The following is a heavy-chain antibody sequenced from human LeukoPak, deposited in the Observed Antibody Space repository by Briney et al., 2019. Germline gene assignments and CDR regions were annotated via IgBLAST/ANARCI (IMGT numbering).Heavy chain of an antibody. J-gene: IGHJ4*02. V-gene: IGHV4-4*02. CDR3: ARRTTVTNLFDY. D-gene: IGHD4-17*01. CDR2: TYHSGST. CDR1: GGSISSSNW. Sequence: SETLSLTCTVSGGSISSSNWWTWVRQPPGEGLEWIGETYHSGSTNYNPSLMSRVTISVDKPKNQFSLKLTSVTAADTAVYYCARRTTVTNLFDYWGQGTLVTVSS.